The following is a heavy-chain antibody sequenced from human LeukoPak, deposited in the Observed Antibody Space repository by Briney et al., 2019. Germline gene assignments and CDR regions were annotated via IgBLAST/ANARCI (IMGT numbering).Heavy chain of an antibody. CDR1: GGSFSGYY. D-gene: IGHD3-22*01. V-gene: IGHV4-34*01. CDR2: INHSGST. Sequence: SETLSLTCAVYGGSFSGYYWSWIRQPPGKGLEWIGEINHSGSTNYNPSLKSRVTISVDTSKNQFSLKLSSVTAADTAVYYCARVTYYYDSSGCYAPHYFDYWGQGTLVTVSS. CDR3: ARVTYYYDSSGCYAPHYFDY. J-gene: IGHJ4*02.